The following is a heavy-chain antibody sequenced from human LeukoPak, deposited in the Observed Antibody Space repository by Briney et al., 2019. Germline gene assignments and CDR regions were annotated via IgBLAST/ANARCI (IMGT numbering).Heavy chain of an antibody. J-gene: IGHJ4*02. D-gene: IGHD3-16*02. CDR2: ISYDGSNK. V-gene: IGHV3-30-3*01. CDR3: ARGLPPPMITFGGVIALDY. CDR1: GFTFSSYA. Sequence: GGSLRLSCAASGFTFSSYAMHWVRQAPGKGLEWVAVISYDGSNKCYADSVKGRFTISRDNSKNTLYLQMNSLRAEDTAVYYCARGLPPPMITFGGVIALDYWGQGTLVTVSS.